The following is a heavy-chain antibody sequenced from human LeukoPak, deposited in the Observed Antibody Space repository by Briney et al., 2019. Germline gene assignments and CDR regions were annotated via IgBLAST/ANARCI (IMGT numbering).Heavy chain of an antibody. J-gene: IGHJ4*02. CDR1: GFTFSNNG. D-gene: IGHD5-18*01. Sequence: LAGGSLRLSCAASGFTFSNNGMYWVRQAPGKGLEWVAFIRYDGSNKYYADSVRGRFTISRDNSKNTLYLQMNSLKVEDTAVYYCASGDGFSCGLTDYWGQGTLVTVSS. V-gene: IGHV3-30*02. CDR3: ASGDGFSCGLTDY. CDR2: IRYDGSNK.